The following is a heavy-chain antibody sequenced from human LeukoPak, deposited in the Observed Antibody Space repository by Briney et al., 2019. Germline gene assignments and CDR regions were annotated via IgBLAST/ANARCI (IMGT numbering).Heavy chain of an antibody. J-gene: IGHJ4*02. Sequence: SQTLSLTCAVYGGSFSGYYWSWIRQPPGKGLEWIGEINHSGSTNYNPSLKSRVTISVDTSKNQFSLKLSSVTAADTAVYYCARAGLGRYFDWLPWGQGTLVTVSS. CDR1: GGSFSGYY. V-gene: IGHV4-34*01. CDR3: ARAGLGRYFDWLP. D-gene: IGHD3-9*01. CDR2: INHSGST.